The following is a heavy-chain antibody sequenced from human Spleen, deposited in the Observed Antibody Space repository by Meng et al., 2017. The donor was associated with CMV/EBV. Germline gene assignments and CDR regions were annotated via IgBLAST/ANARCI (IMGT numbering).Heavy chain of an antibody. D-gene: IGHD2-21*01. Sequence: ASVKVSCKASGYTFTSYYMHWVRQAPGQGLEWMGIINPSGGSTSYAQKFQGRVTMTRDTSTSTVYMELSSLRSEDTAVYYCAKCHLGMVVDYYGMDVWGQGTSVTVSS. CDR2: INPSGGST. J-gene: IGHJ6*02. V-gene: IGHV1-46*01. CDR1: GYTFTSYY. CDR3: AKCHLGMVVDYYGMDV.